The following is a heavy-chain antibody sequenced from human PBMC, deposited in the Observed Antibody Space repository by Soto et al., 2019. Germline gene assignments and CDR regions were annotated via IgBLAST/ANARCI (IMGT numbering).Heavy chain of an antibody. D-gene: IGHD3-3*01. CDR1: GFTFSSYW. V-gene: IGHV3-7*01. CDR3: ARDTKMTIFGVVIRYYFDY. CDR2: IKQDGSEK. J-gene: IGHJ4*02. Sequence: GGSLRLSCAASGFTFSSYWMSWVRQAPGKGLEWVANIKQDGSEKYYVDSVKGRFTISRDNAKNSLYLQMNSLRAEDTAVYYCARDTKMTIFGVVIRYYFDYWGQGTLVTVSS.